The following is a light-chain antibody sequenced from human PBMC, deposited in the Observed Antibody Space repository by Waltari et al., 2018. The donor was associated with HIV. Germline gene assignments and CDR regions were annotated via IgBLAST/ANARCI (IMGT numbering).Light chain of an antibody. CDR1: QRIDSD. J-gene: IGKJ2*01. CDR2: GAS. V-gene: IGKV3-15*01. Sequence: MVMTQSPPSLSVSLGESVTLSCSASQRIDSDFAWYQYKPGQAPRLLIFGASTRAPGVSGRFSGSGSGTDFTLTINNRESEDCAVYYCQQFNVWPQTFGQGTRLEV. CDR3: QQFNVWPQT.